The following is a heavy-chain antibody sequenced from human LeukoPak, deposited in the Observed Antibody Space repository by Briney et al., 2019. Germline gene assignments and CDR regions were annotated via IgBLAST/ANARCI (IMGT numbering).Heavy chain of an antibody. CDR1: GFIFSSYW. Sequence: GGSLRLSCAASGFIFSSYWMHWVRHAPGKGLAWVSRINTDGNSTSYAGSVKGRFTISRDNAKNTLYLQMNSLRAEDTAVYYCARITMVRAIDYWGQGTLVTVSS. J-gene: IGHJ4*02. CDR2: INTDGNST. V-gene: IGHV3-74*01. D-gene: IGHD3-10*01. CDR3: ARITMVRAIDY.